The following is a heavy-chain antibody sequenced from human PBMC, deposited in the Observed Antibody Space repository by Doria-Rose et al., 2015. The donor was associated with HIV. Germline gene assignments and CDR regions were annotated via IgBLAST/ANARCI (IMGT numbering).Heavy chain of an antibody. D-gene: IGHD3-10*01. CDR2: ISAYNGNT. CDR1: GYTFSTDA. J-gene: IGHJ6*02. CDR3: ARDVGRMDV. V-gene: IGHV1-18*01. Sequence: QVQLVQSGAEVKKPGASVKVSCRASGYTFSTDAFSWVRQVSGQGLEWMGWISAYNGNTDYAQKLQGRVTTTTDTSTSTAYMELRSLRSDDTAVYYCARDVGRMDVWGQGTTVTVSS.